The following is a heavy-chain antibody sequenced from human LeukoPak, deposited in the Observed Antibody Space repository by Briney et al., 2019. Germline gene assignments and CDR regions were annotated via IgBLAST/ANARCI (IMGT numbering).Heavy chain of an antibody. V-gene: IGHV3-23*01. CDR2: VSDTGSST. D-gene: IGHD6-13*01. CDR1: GFTFSSSA. CDR3: AKAGDYSSSWSRWYFDY. J-gene: IGHJ4*02. Sequence: GGSLRLSCAASGFTFSSSAMSWVRQAPGKGLEWVSTVSDTGSSTYYADSVKGRFTISRDNSKNTLYLQMNSLRAEDTAVYYCAKAGDYSSSWSRWYFDYWGQGTLDTVSS.